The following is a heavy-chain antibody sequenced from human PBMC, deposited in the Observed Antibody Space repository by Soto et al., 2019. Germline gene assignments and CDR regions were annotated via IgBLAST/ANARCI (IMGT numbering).Heavy chain of an antibody. CDR3: ARAELGLLWFGELPDY. J-gene: IGHJ4*02. CDR2: INSDGSST. V-gene: IGHV3-74*02. D-gene: IGHD3-10*01. CDR1: GFTFSSYW. Sequence: DVQLLESGGGLVQPGGSLRLSCVVSGFTFSSYWMHWVRQAPGKGLVWVSRINSDGSSTSYADSVKGRFTISRDNAKNTLYLQMNSLRAEDTAVYYCARAELGLLWFGELPDYWGQGTLVTVSS.